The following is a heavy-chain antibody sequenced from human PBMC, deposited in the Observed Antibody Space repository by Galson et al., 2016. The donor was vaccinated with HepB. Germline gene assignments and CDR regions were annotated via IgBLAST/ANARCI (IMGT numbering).Heavy chain of an antibody. J-gene: IGHJ4*02. Sequence: SLRLSCAASGFTFSSHWMHWVRQAPGKGLEWVANINQDGGEKNYVDSVKGRFTISRDNAKNPLYLQMNSLRAEDTAVFYCANHRGWGQGTLVTVSS. CDR3: ANHRG. D-gene: IGHD1-14*01. CDR1: GFTFSSHW. CDR2: INQDGGEK. V-gene: IGHV3-7*03.